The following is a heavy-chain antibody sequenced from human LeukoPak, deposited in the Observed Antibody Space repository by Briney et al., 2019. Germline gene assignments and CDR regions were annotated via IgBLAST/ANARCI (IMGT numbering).Heavy chain of an antibody. CDR2: ISSSSYI. CDR1: GFTFSSYS. Sequence: PGGSLRLSCAASGFTFSSYSMNWVRQAPGKGLEWVSSISSSSYIYYADSVKGRFTISRDNAKNSLYLQMNSLGAEDTAVYYCARDRGGYYQLALDYWGQGTLVTVSS. D-gene: IGHD3-22*01. CDR3: ARDRGGYYQLALDY. V-gene: IGHV3-21*01. J-gene: IGHJ4*02.